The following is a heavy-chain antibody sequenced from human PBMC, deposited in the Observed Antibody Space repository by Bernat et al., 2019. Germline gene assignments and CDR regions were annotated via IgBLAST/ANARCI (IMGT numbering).Heavy chain of an antibody. Sequence: QITLKESGPTLVKPTQTLTLTCTFSGFSLSTSGVGVGWIRQPPGKALEWLALIYWDDDKRYSPSLKSRLTITKDTSKNQVVLTMTNMDPVDTATYYCDHRRGGGRYVDWLNRNWFDPWGQGTLVTVSS. CDR1: GFSLSTSGVG. CDR2: IYWDDDK. J-gene: IGHJ5*02. D-gene: IGHD3-9*01. CDR3: DHRRGGGRYVDWLNRNWFDP. V-gene: IGHV2-5*02.